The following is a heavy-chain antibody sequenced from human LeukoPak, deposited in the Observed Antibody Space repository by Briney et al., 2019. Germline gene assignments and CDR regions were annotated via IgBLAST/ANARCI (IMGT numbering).Heavy chain of an antibody. Sequence: ASVKVSCKASGYTFTSYYMHWVRQAPGQGLEWMGVINPSGGSTSYAQKFQGRVTMTRDTSTSTVYMELSSLRSEDTAVYYCARGRDYGSGSYYNGYYFDYWGQGTLVTVSS. CDR2: INPSGGST. J-gene: IGHJ4*02. CDR1: GYTFTSYY. V-gene: IGHV1-46*01. D-gene: IGHD3-10*01. CDR3: ARGRDYGSGSYYNGYYFDY.